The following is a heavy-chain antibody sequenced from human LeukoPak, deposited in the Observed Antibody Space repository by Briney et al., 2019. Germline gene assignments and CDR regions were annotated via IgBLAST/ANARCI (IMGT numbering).Heavy chain of an antibody. D-gene: IGHD3-10*01. J-gene: IGHJ3*02. CDR2: INHNGGT. CDR1: GGSFSGYY. CDR3: ARAPEFAFDI. V-gene: IGHV4-34*01. Sequence: KTTETLSLTCAVYGGSFSGYYWSWIRQPPGKGLEWIGEINHNGGTTYNPSLKSRVTISVDTTKNQFSLKLSSVTAADTAVYYCARAPEFAFDIWGQGTMVTVSS.